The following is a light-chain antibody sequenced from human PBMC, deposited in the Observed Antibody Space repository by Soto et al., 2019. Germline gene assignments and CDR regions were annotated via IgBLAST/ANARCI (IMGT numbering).Light chain of an antibody. CDR1: QNINRY. CDR2: RAS. J-gene: IGKJ4*01. Sequence: DIQMTQSPSTLSASVGDRVTITCRASQNINRYLAWYQQKPGKAPKFLIYRASSLESGVPSRFSGSGSGTEFTLIINRLPPDDFATYYCQQYVSYPLTFGGGTKVEI. V-gene: IGKV1-5*03. CDR3: QQYVSYPLT.